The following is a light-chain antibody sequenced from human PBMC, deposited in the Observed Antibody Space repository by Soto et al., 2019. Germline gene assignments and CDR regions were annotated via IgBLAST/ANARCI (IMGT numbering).Light chain of an antibody. V-gene: IGLV4-60*02. J-gene: IGLJ3*02. Sequence: QSVLTQSSSASASLGSSVKLTCTLSSGHSSYIIAWHQQQPGKAPRYLMKLEGSGSYNKGSGVPDRFPGSSSGADRYLTISNLQFEDEADYYCETWDSNTLVFGGGTKLTVL. CDR1: SGHSSYI. CDR3: ETWDSNTLV. CDR2: LEGSGSY.